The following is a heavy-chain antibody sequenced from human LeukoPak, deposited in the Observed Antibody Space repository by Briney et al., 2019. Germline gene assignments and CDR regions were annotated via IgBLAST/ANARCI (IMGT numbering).Heavy chain of an antibody. CDR2: IIPIFGTA. D-gene: IGHD4-11*01. V-gene: IGHV1-69*13. CDR1: GGTFSSYA. CDR3: ARVVSNSQYYYYYYMDV. J-gene: IGHJ6*03. Sequence: SVKVSCKASGGTFSSYAISWVRQAPGQGLEWMGGIIPIFGTANYAQKFQGRVTITADESTSTAYMELSSLRSEDTAVYYCARVVSNSQYYYYYYMDVWGKGTTVTVSS.